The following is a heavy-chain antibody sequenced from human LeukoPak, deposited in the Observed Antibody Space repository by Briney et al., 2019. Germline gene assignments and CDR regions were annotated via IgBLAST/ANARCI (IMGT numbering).Heavy chain of an antibody. J-gene: IGHJ6*03. CDR2: ISAYNGNT. CDR1: GYTFTSYG. CDR3: ARDRVVGATKSYYYYMDV. V-gene: IGHV1-18*01. Sequence: ASVKVSCKASGYTFTSYGISWVRQAPGQGLEWMGWISAYNGNTNYAQKLQGRATMTTDTSTSTAYMELRSLRSDDTAVYYCARDRVVGATKSYYYYMDVWGKGTTVTVSS. D-gene: IGHD1-26*01.